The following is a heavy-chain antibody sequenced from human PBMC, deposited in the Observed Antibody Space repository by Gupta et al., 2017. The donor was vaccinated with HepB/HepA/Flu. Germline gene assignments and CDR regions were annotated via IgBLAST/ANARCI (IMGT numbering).Heavy chain of an antibody. CDR3: AGFGASGWTAYYYYYMDV. CDR2: IKQDGYEK. D-gene: IGHD6-19*01. Sequence: EEQLVESGGGLVQPGGSLRLSCAASGFTFSSFWMTWVRHAPGKGLEGVANIKQDGYEKNYLDSVKGRFTISRNNAKNSLYLQMNSLRAEDTAVYYCAGFGASGWTAYYYYYMDVWGKGTTVTVSS. CDR1: GFTFSSFW. V-gene: IGHV3-7*01. J-gene: IGHJ6*03.